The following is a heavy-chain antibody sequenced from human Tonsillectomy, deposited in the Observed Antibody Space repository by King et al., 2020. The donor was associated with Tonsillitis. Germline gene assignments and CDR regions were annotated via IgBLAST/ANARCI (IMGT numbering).Heavy chain of an antibody. J-gene: IGHJ4*02. CDR3: ARHLFLGYGDY. CDR1: GFTVSNNY. V-gene: IGHV3-66*04. Sequence: VQLVESGGGLVQPGGSLRLSCAASGFTVSNNYMSWVRQAPGKGLEWVSIIYSGVNTYYADSVKGRLNISRDNSKNTLYFQMHSLRAEDTAVYYCARHLFLGYGDYWGQGTLVIVSS. D-gene: IGHD5-12*01. CDR2: IYSGVNT.